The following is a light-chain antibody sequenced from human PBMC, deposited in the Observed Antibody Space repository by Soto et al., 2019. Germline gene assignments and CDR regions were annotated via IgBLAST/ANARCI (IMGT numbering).Light chain of an antibody. CDR3: QQGNSFPFT. J-gene: IGKJ3*01. CDR2: AAS. Sequence: DIQMTQSPSSVSASVGDRVSITCRASQGISNWLAWYQQKPGRAPKLLIYAASSLQSGVSSRFSGSGSGTDFNLHISSLQPEDFATYYCQQGNSFPFTFGPGTKVDIK. CDR1: QGISNW. V-gene: IGKV1D-12*01.